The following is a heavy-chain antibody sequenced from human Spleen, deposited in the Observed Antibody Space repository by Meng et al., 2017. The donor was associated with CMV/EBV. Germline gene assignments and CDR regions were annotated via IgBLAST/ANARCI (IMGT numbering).Heavy chain of an antibody. CDR1: GGSISGYY. CDR2: INHSGST. Sequence: SETLSLTCTVSGGSISGYYWSWIRQPPGKGLEWIGEINHSGSTNSIPSLKSRVTMSIDTSKNQLSLKLTSVTAADTAVYFCARESLHSGGYYAFDFWGQGTLVTVSS. J-gene: IGHJ4*02. CDR3: ARESLHSGGYYAFDF. D-gene: IGHD3-22*01. V-gene: IGHV4-34*01.